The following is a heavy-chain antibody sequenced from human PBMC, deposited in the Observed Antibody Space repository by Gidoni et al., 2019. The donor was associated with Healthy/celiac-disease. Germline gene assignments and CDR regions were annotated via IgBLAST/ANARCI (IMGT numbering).Heavy chain of an antibody. CDR3: AREYYYDSSGYLLRKNYYYYGMDV. CDR1: GFTFSSYS. CDR2: ISSSSSYI. Sequence: EVQLVESGGGLVKPGGSLRLSCAASGFTFSSYSMNWVRQAPGKGLEWVSSISSSSSYIYYADSVKGRFTISRDNAKNSLYLQMNSLRAEDTAVYYCAREYYYDSSGYLLRKNYYYYGMDVWGQGTTVTVSS. D-gene: IGHD3-22*01. V-gene: IGHV3-21*01. J-gene: IGHJ6*02.